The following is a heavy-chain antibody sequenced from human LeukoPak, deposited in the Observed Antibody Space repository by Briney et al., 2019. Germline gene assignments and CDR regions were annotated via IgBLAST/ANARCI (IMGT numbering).Heavy chain of an antibody. D-gene: IGHD3-9*01. CDR3: AKGAKEYYDILTGYLLQYYFDY. CDR2: ISGSGGST. CDR1: GFTFSSYA. J-gene: IGHJ4*02. V-gene: IGHV3-23*01. Sequence: GTSLRLSCAASGFTFSSYAMSWVRQAPGKGLEWVSAISGSGGSTYYADSVKGRFTISRDNSKNTLYLQMNSLRAEDTAVYYCAKGAKEYYDILTGYLLQYYFDYWGQGTLVTVSS.